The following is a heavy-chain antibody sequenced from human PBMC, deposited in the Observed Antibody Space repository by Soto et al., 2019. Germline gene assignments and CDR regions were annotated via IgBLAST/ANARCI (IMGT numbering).Heavy chain of an antibody. CDR3: ARGSYDILTGSPNHWFDP. J-gene: IGHJ5*02. D-gene: IGHD3-9*01. CDR1: GYTFTSYG. V-gene: IGHV1-18*01. CDR2: ISAYNGNT. Sequence: ASVKVSCKASGYTFTSYGISWVRQAPGQGLEWMGWISAYNGNTNYAQKLQGRVTMTTDTSTSTAYMELRSLRSDHTAVYYCARGSYDILTGSPNHWFDPWGQGTLVTVSS.